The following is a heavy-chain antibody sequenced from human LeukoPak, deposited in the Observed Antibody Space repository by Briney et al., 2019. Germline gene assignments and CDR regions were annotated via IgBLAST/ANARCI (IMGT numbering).Heavy chain of an antibody. CDR2: IIPIFGTA. D-gene: IGHD5-12*01. Sequence: SVKVSCKASGGTFSSYAISWVRQAPGQGLEWMGGIIPIFGTANYAQKFQGRVTITADESTSTAYMELSSLRSEDTAVYYCARGNRWLRFEGFDYWGQGTLVTVSS. CDR1: GGTFSSYA. V-gene: IGHV1-69*13. CDR3: ARGNRWLRFEGFDY. J-gene: IGHJ4*02.